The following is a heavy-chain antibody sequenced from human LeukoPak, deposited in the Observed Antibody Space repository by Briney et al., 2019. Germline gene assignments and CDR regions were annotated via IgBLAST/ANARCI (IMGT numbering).Heavy chain of an antibody. CDR1: GGSISSYY. D-gene: IGHD6-13*01. V-gene: IGHV4-59*01. CDR3: AGEGAAAATGAFDI. CDR2: IYYSGST. J-gene: IGHJ3*02. Sequence: SETLSLTCTVSGGSISSYYWSWIRQPPGKGLEWIGYIYYSGSTNYNPSLKSRVTISVDTSKNQFSLKLSSVTAADTAVYYCAGEGAAAATGAFDIWGQGTMVTVSS.